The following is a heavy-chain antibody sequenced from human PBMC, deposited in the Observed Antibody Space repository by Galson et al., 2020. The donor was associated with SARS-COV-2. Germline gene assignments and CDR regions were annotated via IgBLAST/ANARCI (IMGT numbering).Heavy chain of an antibody. CDR1: GLPLTTTRTC. CDR2: LDREGEE. CDR3: VRMNRVAVTIFDYIGMDV. Sequence: SGPTLVKPHQTLTLTYTFPGLPLTTTRTCVTWLRQPPGKALEWLALLDREGEEYYRTTLKTRHTISKDTSKNQVVLTMTNLNPVDTATYYCVRMNRVAVTIFDYIGMDVWGQGSTVTV. J-gene: IGHJ6*01. D-gene: IGHD3-10*01. V-gene: IGHV2-70*13.